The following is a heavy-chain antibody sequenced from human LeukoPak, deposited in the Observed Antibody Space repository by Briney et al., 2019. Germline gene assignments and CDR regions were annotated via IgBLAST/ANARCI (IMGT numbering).Heavy chain of an antibody. D-gene: IGHD1-26*01. J-gene: IGHJ6*02. CDR2: IYYSGNT. CDR1: GGSISNYY. CDR3: ARVTSSGSYWIVYYGMDV. Sequence: SETLSLTCTVSGGSISNYYWSWIRQPPGKGLEWIGYIYYSGNTNYNPSLKSRVTISVDTSKNQFSLKLSSVTAADTAVYYCARVTSSGSYWIVYYGMDVWGQGTTVTVSS. V-gene: IGHV4-59*01.